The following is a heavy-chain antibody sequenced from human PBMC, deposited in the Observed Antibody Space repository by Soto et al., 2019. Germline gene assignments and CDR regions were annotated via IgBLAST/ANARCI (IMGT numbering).Heavy chain of an antibody. CDR3: AKDESDDFWSYWFDP. Sequence: SGGSLRLSCAASGFTFSSYAMSWVRQAPGKGLEWVSAISGSGGSTYYADSVKGRFTISRDNSKNTLYLQMNSLRAEDTAVYYCAKDESDDFWSYWFDPWGQGTLVTVSS. D-gene: IGHD3-3*01. J-gene: IGHJ5*02. CDR1: GFTFSSYA. CDR2: ISGSGGST. V-gene: IGHV3-23*01.